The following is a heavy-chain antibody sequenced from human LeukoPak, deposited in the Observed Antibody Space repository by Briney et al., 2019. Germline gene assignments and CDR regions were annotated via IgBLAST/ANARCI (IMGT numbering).Heavy chain of an antibody. CDR3: ARERIAAAGSLDY. D-gene: IGHD6-13*01. CDR1: GFTFRDYG. J-gene: IGHJ4*02. CDR2: IRYDGSRI. V-gene: IGHV3-30*02. Sequence: GGSLKLSCAASGFTFRDYGMHWVRQAPGKGLEWVAFIRYDGSRIFYVDSVKGRFTISRDNSKNTLYLQMNSLRAEDTAVYYCARERIAAAGSLDYWGQGTLVTVSS.